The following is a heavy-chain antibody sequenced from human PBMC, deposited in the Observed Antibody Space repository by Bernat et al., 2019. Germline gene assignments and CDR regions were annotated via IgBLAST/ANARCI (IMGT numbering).Heavy chain of an antibody. V-gene: IGHV4-39*01. CDR3: ARFAYSYSSSWCTRKRGIDY. J-gene: IGHJ4*02. D-gene: IGHD6-13*01. CDR2: IYYSGST. CDR1: GGSISSSSYY. Sequence: QLQLQESGPGLVKPSETLSLTCTVSGGSISSSSYYWGWIRQPPGKGLEWIGSIYYSGSTYYNPSLKSRVTISVDTSKNQFSLKLSSVTAADTAVYYCARFAYSYSSSWCTRKRGIDYWGQGTLVTVSS.